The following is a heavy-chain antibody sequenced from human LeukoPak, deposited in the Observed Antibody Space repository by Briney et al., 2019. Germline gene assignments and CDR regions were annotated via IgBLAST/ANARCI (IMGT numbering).Heavy chain of an antibody. D-gene: IGHD3-16*01. Sequence: GASVKVSCKASGDTFSRYAISWVRQAPGQGREWMGGIIPVLSTANYPQKFQDRVTITADESTSTTYMELSSLKSEDTAVYYCATTGGDIYYYYMDVWGKGTTVTISS. CDR2: IIPVLSTA. CDR3: ATTGGDIYYYYMDV. CDR1: GDTFSRYA. V-gene: IGHV1-69*13. J-gene: IGHJ6*03.